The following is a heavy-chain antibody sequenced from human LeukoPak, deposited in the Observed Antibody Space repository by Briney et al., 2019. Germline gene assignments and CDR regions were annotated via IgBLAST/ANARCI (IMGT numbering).Heavy chain of an antibody. CDR3: ASPFYGDYGGY. CDR2: IYYSGST. V-gene: IGHV4-59*08. J-gene: IGHJ4*02. CDR1: GGSISSYY. D-gene: IGHD4-17*01. Sequence: SETLSLTCTVSGGSISSYYWSWIRQPPGKGLEWIGYIYYSGSTNYNPSLKSRVTISVDTSKNQFSLKLSSVTAEDTAVYYCASPFYGDYGGYWGQGTLVTVSS.